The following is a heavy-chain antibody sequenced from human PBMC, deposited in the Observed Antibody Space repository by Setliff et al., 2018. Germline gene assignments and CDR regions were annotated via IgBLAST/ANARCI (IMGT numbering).Heavy chain of an antibody. CDR1: GGSFSGYH. V-gene: IGHV4-34*01. CDR3: ARAPQYSNFWYALSWFDP. Sequence: KSSETLSLTCAVYGGSFSGYHWSWIRQPPGKGLEWIGEISHSGDPNYNPSLKSRVTISLDTSKNQFSLKLTSVTAADTAVYYCARAPQYSNFWYALSWFDPWGQGTLVTVSS. CDR2: ISHSGDP. J-gene: IGHJ5*02. D-gene: IGHD3-3*01.